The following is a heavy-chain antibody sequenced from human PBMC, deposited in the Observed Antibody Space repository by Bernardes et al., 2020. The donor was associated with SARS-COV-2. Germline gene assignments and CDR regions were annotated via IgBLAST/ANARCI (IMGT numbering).Heavy chain of an antibody. J-gene: IGHJ5*02. CDR3: ARVHFGYIWGNENWFDP. V-gene: IGHV4-39*01. D-gene: IGHD3-16*01. CDR1: GGSISSSSYY. CDR2: IYYSGTT. Sequence: SETLSLTCAVSGGSISSSSYYWGWIRQPPGKGLEWIGSIYYSGTTYYNPSLESRVTVSVDTSKNQFSLNLSSVTAADTAVYYCARVHFGYIWGNENWFDPWGQGTLVTVSS.